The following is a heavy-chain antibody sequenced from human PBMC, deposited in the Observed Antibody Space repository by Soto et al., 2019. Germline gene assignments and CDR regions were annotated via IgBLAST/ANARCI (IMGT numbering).Heavy chain of an antibody. CDR3: AREPDTAMPQA. D-gene: IGHD5-18*01. CDR1: GGSISSGDYY. CDR2: IYYSGST. Sequence: SETLSLTCTVSGGSISSGDYYWSWIRQPPGKGLEWIGYIYYSGSTYYNPSLKSRVTISVDTSKNQFSLKLSYVTAADTAVYYCAREPDTAMPQAWGQGTLVTVSS. J-gene: IGHJ5*02. V-gene: IGHV4-30-4*01.